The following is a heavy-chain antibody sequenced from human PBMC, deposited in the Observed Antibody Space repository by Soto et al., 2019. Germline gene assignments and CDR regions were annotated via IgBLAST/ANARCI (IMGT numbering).Heavy chain of an antibody. CDR3: ARDGGEAAGPRGAFDI. J-gene: IGHJ3*02. V-gene: IGHV1-46*01. D-gene: IGHD6-13*01. Sequence: ASVKVSCKASGYTFTSYYMHWVRQAPGQGLEWMGIINPSGGSTSYAQKFQGRVTMTRDTSTSTVYMELSSLRSEDTAVYYCARDGGEAAGPRGAFDIWGQGTMVTVSS. CDR1: GYTFTSYY. CDR2: INPSGGST.